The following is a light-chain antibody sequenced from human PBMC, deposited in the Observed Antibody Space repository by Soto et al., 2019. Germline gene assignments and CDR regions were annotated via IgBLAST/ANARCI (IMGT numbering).Light chain of an antibody. CDR1: QSVGDF. Sequence: EIVLTQSPATLSLSPGERATFSCRASQSVGDFLAWYQQKPGQAPRLLIYDTSKRATGIPARFSGSGSETDFTLTISSLQPEDFATYYCLQDYNYPYTFGQGTKLEIK. CDR2: DTS. J-gene: IGKJ2*01. V-gene: IGKV3-11*01. CDR3: LQDYNYPYT.